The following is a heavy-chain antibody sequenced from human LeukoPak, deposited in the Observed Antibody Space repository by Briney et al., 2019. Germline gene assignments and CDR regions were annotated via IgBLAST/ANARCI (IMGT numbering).Heavy chain of an antibody. CDR2: IWYDGSKK. Sequence: GGSLRLSCAASGFTFRSYGMHWVRQAPGKGPEWVAVIWYDGSKKYYADSVKGRFTISRDNSKNTLYLQMNSLRAEDTAVYYCARGLGGNSAAFDIWGQGTMVTVSS. V-gene: IGHV3-33*01. CDR3: ARGLGGNSAAFDI. CDR1: GFTFRSYG. J-gene: IGHJ3*02. D-gene: IGHD4-23*01.